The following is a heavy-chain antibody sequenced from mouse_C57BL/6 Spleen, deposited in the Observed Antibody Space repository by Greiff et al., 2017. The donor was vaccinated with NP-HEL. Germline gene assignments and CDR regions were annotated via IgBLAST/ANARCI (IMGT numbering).Heavy chain of an antibody. CDR2: INPYNGGT. CDR1: GYTFTDYY. J-gene: IGHJ4*01. CDR3: ARLNEDAMDY. Sequence: VQLQQSGPVLVKPGASVKMSCKASGYTFTDYYMNWVKQSHGKSLEWIGVINPYNGGTSYNQKFKGKATLTVDKSSSTAYMELNSLTSEDSAVYYCARLNEDAMDYWGQGTSVTVSS. V-gene: IGHV1-19*01.